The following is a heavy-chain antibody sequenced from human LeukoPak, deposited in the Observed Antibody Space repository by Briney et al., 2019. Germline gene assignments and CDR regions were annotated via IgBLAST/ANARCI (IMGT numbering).Heavy chain of an antibody. CDR1: GGSISRYY. V-gene: IGHV4-59*01. J-gene: IGHJ4*02. Sequence: SETLSLTCTVSGGSISRYYWSWIRQPPGKGLEWIGYIYYSGSTNYNPSLKSRVTISVDTSKNQFSLKLSSVTAADTAVYYCARLYDFWSGTDYWGQGTLVTVSS. CDR2: IYYSGST. D-gene: IGHD3-3*01. CDR3: ARLYDFWSGTDY.